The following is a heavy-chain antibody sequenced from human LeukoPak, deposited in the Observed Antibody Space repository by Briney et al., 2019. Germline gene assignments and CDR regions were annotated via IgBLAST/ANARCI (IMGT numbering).Heavy chain of an antibody. CDR1: GFTFSSYA. V-gene: IGHV3-30-3*01. D-gene: IGHD1-14*01. J-gene: IGHJ4*02. Sequence: GGSLRLSCAASGFTFSSYAMHWVRQAPGKGLEWVAVISYDGSNKYYADSVKGRFTISRDNSKNTLYLQMNSLRAEDTAVYYCAGMVGPYLPRKTGYWGQGTLVTVSS. CDR3: AGMVGPYLPRKTGY. CDR2: ISYDGSNK.